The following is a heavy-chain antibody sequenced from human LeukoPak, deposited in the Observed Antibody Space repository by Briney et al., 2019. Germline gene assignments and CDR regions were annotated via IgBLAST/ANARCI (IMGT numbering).Heavy chain of an antibody. D-gene: IGHD4-17*01. CDR1: GFTFSSYG. CDR2: IRYDGSNK. CDR3: AKALDYGYYYYYYMDV. Sequence: GGSLTLSCAASGFTFSSYGMHWVRQAPGKGLEWVAFIRYDGSNKYYADSVKGRFTISRDNSKNTLYLQMNSLRAEDTAVYYCAKALDYGYYYYYYMDVWGKGTTVTVSS. J-gene: IGHJ6*03. V-gene: IGHV3-30*02.